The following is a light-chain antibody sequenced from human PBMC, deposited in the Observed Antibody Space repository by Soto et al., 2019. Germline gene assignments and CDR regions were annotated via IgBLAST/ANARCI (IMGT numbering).Light chain of an antibody. Sequence: IVMTQSPATLSVSPGERANPSCRASQSVGTKLAWYQQTPGQAPRLLIYAASTRATGIPARFSGSGSGTEFTLTISSLQSEDFAVYYCQQYNNWPVFGQGTRWIS. CDR3: QQYNNWPV. J-gene: IGKJ1*01. V-gene: IGKV3-15*01. CDR1: QSVGTK. CDR2: AAS.